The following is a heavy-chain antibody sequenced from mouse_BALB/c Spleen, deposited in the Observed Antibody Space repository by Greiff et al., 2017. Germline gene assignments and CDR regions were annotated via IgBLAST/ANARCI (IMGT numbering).Heavy chain of an antibody. V-gene: IGHV5-6*01. D-gene: IGHD4-1*01. CDR1: GFTFSSYG. CDR3: ASQLGLYFDY. J-gene: IGHJ2*01. Sequence: EVKLVESGGDLVKPGGSLKLSCAASGFTFSSYGMSWVRQTPDKRLEWVATISSGGSYTYYPDSVKGRFTISRDNAKNTLYLQMSSLKSEDTAMYYCASQLGLYFDYWGQGTTLTVSS. CDR2: ISSGGSYT.